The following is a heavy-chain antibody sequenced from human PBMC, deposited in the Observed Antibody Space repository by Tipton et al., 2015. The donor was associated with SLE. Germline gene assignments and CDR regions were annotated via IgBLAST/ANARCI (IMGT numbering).Heavy chain of an antibody. D-gene: IGHD4-23*01. CDR2: VYYSGTT. V-gene: IGHV4-39*07. CDR3: ARVHDYGGSYYYGMDV. Sequence: TLSLTCTVSGDSVSSRSYYWGWIRQPPGKGLEWIGNVYYSGTTYYNPSLKSRATISVDTSKNQVSLELSSVTAADTAVYYCARVHDYGGSYYYGMDVWGQGSTVTVSS. CDR1: GDSVSSRSYY. J-gene: IGHJ6*02.